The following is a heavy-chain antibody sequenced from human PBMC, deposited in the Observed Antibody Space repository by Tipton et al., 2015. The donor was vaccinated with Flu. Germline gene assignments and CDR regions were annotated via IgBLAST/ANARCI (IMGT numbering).Heavy chain of an antibody. Sequence: TLSLTCTVSGGSISSGNYFWNWIRQPAGKGLEWIGRIHTSGTTYYKPSLKSRVTISLDTSKNHFSLKLSSVTAADTAVYYCASDNGAMVPLMTDYWGQGTLVTVSS. CDR1: GGSISSGNYF. CDR3: ASDNGAMVPLMTDY. D-gene: IGHD3-10*01. CDR2: IHTSGTT. V-gene: IGHV4-61*02. J-gene: IGHJ4*02.